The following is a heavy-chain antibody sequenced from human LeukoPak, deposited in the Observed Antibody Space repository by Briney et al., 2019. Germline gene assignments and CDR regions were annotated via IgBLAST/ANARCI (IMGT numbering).Heavy chain of an antibody. CDR1: GLTFSIYA. CDR2: ISGSGGST. CDR3: AKEIMYYYGSGSYPDY. J-gene: IGHJ4*02. D-gene: IGHD3-10*01. V-gene: IGHV3-23*01. Sequence: GGSLRLSCAASGLTFSIYAMSWVRQAPGKGLEWVSAISGSGGSTYYADSVKGRFTISRDNSKNTLYLQMNSLRAEDTAVYYCAKEIMYYYGSGSYPDYWGQGTLVTVSS.